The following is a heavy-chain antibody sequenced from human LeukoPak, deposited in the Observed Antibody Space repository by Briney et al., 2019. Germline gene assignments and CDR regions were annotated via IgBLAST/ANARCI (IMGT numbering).Heavy chain of an antibody. V-gene: IGHV3-23*01. CDR3: AKDLDRWFGELSAFDI. CDR2: ISGSGGST. D-gene: IGHD3-10*01. J-gene: IGHJ3*02. Sequence: PGGSLRLSCAASGFTFSSYAMSWVRQAPGKGLEWVSAISGSGGSTYYADSVKGRFTISRDNSKNTLYLQMSSLRAEDTAVYYCAKDLDRWFGELSAFDIWGQGTMVTVSS. CDR1: GFTFSSYA.